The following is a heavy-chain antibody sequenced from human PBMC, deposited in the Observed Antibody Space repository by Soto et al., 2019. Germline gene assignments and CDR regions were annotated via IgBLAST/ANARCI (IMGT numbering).Heavy chain of an antibody. D-gene: IGHD2-15*01. V-gene: IGHV3-33*01. CDR1: GFTFSSYG. Sequence: QVQLVESGGGVVQPGRSLRLSCAASGFTFSSYGMHWVRQAPGKGLEWVAVIWYDGSNKYYADSVKGRFTISRDNSKNTLYLQMNSLRAEDTAVYYCARDAPNCSGGSCYPQLTYYFDYWGQGTLVTVSS. J-gene: IGHJ4*02. CDR3: ARDAPNCSGGSCYPQLTYYFDY. CDR2: IWYDGSNK.